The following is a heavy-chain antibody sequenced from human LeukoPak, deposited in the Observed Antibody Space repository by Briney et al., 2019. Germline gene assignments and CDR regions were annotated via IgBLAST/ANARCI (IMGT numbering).Heavy chain of an antibody. CDR2: IIPIFGTS. Sequence: ASVKVSCKASGGTFSSYAISWVRQAPGQGLEWMGGIIPIFGTSNYAQKFQGRVTITADESTSTAYMELSSLRSEDTAVYYCARADYYDSSGYYWNTEYYNSYMDVWGKGTTVTVSS. CDR1: GGTFSSYA. D-gene: IGHD3-22*01. J-gene: IGHJ6*03. CDR3: ARADYYDSSGYYWNTEYYNSYMDV. V-gene: IGHV1-69*01.